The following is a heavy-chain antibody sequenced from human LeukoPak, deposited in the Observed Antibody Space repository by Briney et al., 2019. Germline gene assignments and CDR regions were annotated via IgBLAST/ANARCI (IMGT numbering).Heavy chain of an antibody. D-gene: IGHD3-10*01. J-gene: IGHJ3*02. CDR1: GFTFDDYA. CDR3: AKDSYGGSGSYYLYSFDM. V-gene: IGHV3-9*01. CDR2: ISWNGGNI. Sequence: GGSLRLSCAASGFTFDDYAIHWVRQAPGKGLEWGSGISWNGGNIGYADSVKGRFTISRDNAKNSLYLQMSSLRVEDTAFYYCAKDSYGGSGSYYLYSFDMWGQGTMVTVSS.